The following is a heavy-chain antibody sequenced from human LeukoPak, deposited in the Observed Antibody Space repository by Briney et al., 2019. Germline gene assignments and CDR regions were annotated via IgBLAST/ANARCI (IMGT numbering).Heavy chain of an antibody. CDR3: ARDPYSSGYYYSAFDFDY. V-gene: IGHV3-21*01. CDR1: GFTFSSYS. Sequence: GGSLRLSCAASGFTFSSYSMNWIRQAPGKGLEWVSSISSSSSYIYYADSVKGRFTISRDNAKNSLYLQMNSLRAEDTAVYYCARDPYSSGYYYSAFDFDYWGQGTLVTVSS. CDR2: ISSSSSYI. J-gene: IGHJ4*02. D-gene: IGHD3-22*01.